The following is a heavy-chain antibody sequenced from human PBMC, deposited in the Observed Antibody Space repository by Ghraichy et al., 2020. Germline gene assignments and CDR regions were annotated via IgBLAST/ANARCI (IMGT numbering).Heavy chain of an antibody. CDR2: IYYSGST. CDR1: GGSISSSSYY. CDR3: ARPTVTTSYGYFAP. V-gene: IGHV4-39*01. Sequence: SETLSLTCTVSGGSISSSSYYWGWIRQPPGKGLEWIGSIYYSGSTYYNPSLKSRVTISVDTSKNQFSLKLSSVTAADTAVYYCARPTVTTSYGYFAPWGRGTLVTVSS. D-gene: IGHD4-17*01. J-gene: IGHJ2*01.